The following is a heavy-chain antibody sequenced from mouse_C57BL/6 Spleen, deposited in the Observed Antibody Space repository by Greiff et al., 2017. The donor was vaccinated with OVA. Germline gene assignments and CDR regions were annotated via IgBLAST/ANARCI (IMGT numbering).Heavy chain of an antibody. Sequence: EVKLQESGAELVKPGASVKLSCTASGFNIKDYYMHWVKQRTEQGLEWIGRIDPEDGETKYAPKFQGKATITADTSSNTAYLQLSSLTSEDTAVYYCASDYAPEHYFDYWGQGTTLTVSS. J-gene: IGHJ2*01. CDR1: GFNIKDYY. D-gene: IGHD1-1*01. CDR2: IDPEDGET. V-gene: IGHV14-2*01. CDR3: ASDYAPEHYFDY.